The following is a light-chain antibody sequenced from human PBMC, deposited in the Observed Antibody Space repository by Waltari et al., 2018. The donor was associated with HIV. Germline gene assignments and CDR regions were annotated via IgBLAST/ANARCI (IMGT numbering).Light chain of an antibody. V-gene: IGKV3-20*01. Sequence: EIALTQSPATPSLSPGDRATLSCRASQNVTRNSLAWYCQNPGQAPTLLIYGGSTRATGTPDRFSGSGSGTDFTLTISRVEPEFFAVYFCQQHGSSPTTFGQGTKIEIK. CDR1: QNVTRNS. CDR3: QQHGSSPTT. CDR2: GGS. J-gene: IGKJ1*01.